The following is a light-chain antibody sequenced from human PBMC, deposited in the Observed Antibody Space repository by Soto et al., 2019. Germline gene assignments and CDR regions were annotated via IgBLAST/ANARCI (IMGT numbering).Light chain of an antibody. V-gene: IGKV3-15*01. J-gene: IGKJ3*01. CDR1: QSVSSN. Sequence: EIVMTQSPATLSVSPGERATLSCRASQSVSSNLAWYQQKPGQAPRLLIYGASTRATGIPARFSGSGSGTEFTLTISSLQSEDFAVYYCQHYNNWPPFTFGHGTNVDIK. CDR2: GAS. CDR3: QHYNNWPPFT.